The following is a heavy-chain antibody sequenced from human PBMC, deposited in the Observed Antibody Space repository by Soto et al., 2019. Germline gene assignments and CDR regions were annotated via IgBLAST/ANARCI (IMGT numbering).Heavy chain of an antibody. J-gene: IGHJ5*02. CDR3: ARMDGLVRGITKNWFDP. CDR2: IDPSDSYT. V-gene: IGHV5-10-1*01. CDR1: GYSFTRYW. D-gene: IGHD3-10*01. Sequence: GESLKISCKGSGYSFTRYWISWVRQMPGKGLEWMGRIDPSDSYTNYGPSFQGHVTMSVDKSTSTAYLQWSSLKASDTAMHYCARMDGLVRGITKNWFDPWGQGTLVTVSS.